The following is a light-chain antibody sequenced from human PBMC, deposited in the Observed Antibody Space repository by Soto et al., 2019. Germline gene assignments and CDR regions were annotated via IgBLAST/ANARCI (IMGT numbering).Light chain of an antibody. J-gene: IGKJ4*01. Sequence: DIQMTQSPSSLSASVGDRVTITCRASESISSYLNWYQQKPGKAPKLLIYAASSLQSGVPSRFSGSGSGTDFTLTISSLQPEDFASYYCHQSYSTPLTFVGGTKVEIK. CDR2: AAS. CDR1: ESISSY. V-gene: IGKV1-39*01. CDR3: HQSYSTPLT.